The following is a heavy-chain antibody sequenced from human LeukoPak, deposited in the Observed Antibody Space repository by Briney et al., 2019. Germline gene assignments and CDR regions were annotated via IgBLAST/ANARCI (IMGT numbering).Heavy chain of an antibody. J-gene: IGHJ5*02. CDR2: IYYTGTT. CDR1: GDSISSSY. V-gene: IGHV4-59*01. CDR3: ARGFYDSSGYSNCFDP. Sequence: SETLSLTCTVSGDSISSSYWSWIRQPPGKTLELIGYIYYTGTTNYNPSLKSRVTMSIDTSKNPFSLNLNSVTAADTAVYYCARGFYDSSGYSNCFDPWGQGTLVTVSS. D-gene: IGHD3-22*01.